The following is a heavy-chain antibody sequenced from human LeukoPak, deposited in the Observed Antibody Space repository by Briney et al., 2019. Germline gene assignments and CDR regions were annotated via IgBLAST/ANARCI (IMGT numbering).Heavy chain of an antibody. V-gene: IGHV1-69*04. CDR1: GGTFSSYA. D-gene: IGHD2/OR15-2a*01. J-gene: IGHJ5*02. CDR2: IIPILGIA. Sequence: SVKVSCKASGGTFSSYAISWVRQAPGQGPEWMGRIIPILGIANYAQKFQGRVTITADKSTSTAYMELSSLRSEDTAVYYCARVAAQIVSPWGQGTLVTVSS. CDR3: ARVAAQIVSP.